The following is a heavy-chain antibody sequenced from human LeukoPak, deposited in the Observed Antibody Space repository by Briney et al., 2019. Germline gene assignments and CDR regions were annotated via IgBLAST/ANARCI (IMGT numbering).Heavy chain of an antibody. Sequence: GASVKVSCKTSGHTFPIDYMYWVRQAPGQGLEWMGWIDTNTGNPTYAQGFIGRFVFSLDTSVTTAYLQISSLKAEDTAVYYCARGYDTTGYFSYWGQGTLVAVSS. CDR2: IDTNTGNP. CDR3: ARGYDTTGYFSY. D-gene: IGHD3-22*01. CDR1: GHTFPIDY. J-gene: IGHJ4*02. V-gene: IGHV7-4-1*02.